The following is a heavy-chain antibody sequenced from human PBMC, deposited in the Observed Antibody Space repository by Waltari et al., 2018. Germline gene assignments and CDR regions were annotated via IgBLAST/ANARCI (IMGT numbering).Heavy chain of an antibody. CDR1: GFTFSSYW. D-gene: IGHD4-17*01. CDR3: ARDGHYVPFDY. J-gene: IGHJ4*02. CDR2: INTDGSTT. Sequence: EVQLVESGGGLVQPGGSLRLSCAASGFTFSSYWMHWVRQAPGKGLVWVSDINTDGSTTNYADSVKGRFTISRDNAKNTLYLQMNSLRAEDTAVYYCARDGHYVPFDYWGQGTLVTVSS. V-gene: IGHV3-74*01.